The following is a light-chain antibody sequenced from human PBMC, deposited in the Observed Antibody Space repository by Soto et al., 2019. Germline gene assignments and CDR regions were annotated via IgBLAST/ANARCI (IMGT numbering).Light chain of an antibody. Sequence: EIVLTQSPVTLSLSPGERATLSCRASQSVSNYLAWYQQKPGQAPRLLIYDAYNRATGIPARFSGSGSGTDFTLTINSLEPEDFAVYYCQQRSNWPSITFGQGTRLEIK. CDR1: QSVSNY. CDR2: DAY. CDR3: QQRSNWPSIT. V-gene: IGKV3-11*01. J-gene: IGKJ5*01.